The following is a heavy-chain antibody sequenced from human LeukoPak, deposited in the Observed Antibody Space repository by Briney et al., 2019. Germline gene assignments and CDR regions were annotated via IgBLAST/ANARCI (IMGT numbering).Heavy chain of an antibody. CDR1: GFTFSSCD. V-gene: IGHV3-48*02. CDR2: ISSSSSTT. Sequence: GGSLRLSCAVSGFTFSSCDMNWVRQAPGKGLEWVSYISSSSSTTYYADSVKGRFTIFRDNAKNSLYLQMNSLRDEDTAVYYCARHRVLAAAGTPAGFDYWGQGTLVTVSS. D-gene: IGHD6-13*01. J-gene: IGHJ4*02. CDR3: ARHRVLAAAGTPAGFDY.